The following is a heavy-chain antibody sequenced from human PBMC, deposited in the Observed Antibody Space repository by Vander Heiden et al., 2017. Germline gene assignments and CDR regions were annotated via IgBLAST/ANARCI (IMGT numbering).Heavy chain of an antibody. CDR2: INWNGGGT. J-gene: IGHJ3*02. V-gene: IGHV3-20*01. Sequence: EVQLVESAGGVVRPGGSLRLSCADSGFTSEDYGKGWVRRAPGKGLEWVSVINWNGGGTGYADSVKGRFTISRDNAKNSLYLQMNSLRAEDTALYHCARGIYDLVREAFDIWGQGTMVTVSS. CDR3: ARGIYDLVREAFDI. CDR1: GFTSEDYG. D-gene: IGHD3-3*01.